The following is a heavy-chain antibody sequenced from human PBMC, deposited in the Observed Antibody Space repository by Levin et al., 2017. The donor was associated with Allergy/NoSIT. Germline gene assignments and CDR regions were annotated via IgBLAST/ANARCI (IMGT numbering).Heavy chain of an antibody. Sequence: SCAASGYTFSSNAVHWVRQAPGKGLEWVAVISYDGTYKDYADSVKGRFTISRDNSKNMLFLQMNSLRAEDTAVYYCARGANYDILTGYLDYWGQGTLVTVSS. V-gene: IGHV3-30*04. CDR2: ISYDGTYK. CDR3: ARGANYDILTGYLDY. D-gene: IGHD3-9*01. J-gene: IGHJ4*02. CDR1: GYTFSSNA.